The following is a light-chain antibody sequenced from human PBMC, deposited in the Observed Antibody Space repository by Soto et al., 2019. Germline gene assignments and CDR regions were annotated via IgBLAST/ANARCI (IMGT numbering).Light chain of an antibody. CDR3: QSYDSSLSGWV. CDR2: GNS. J-gene: IGLJ3*02. V-gene: IGLV1-40*01. CDR1: SSNIGAGYD. Sequence: QSVLTQPPSVSGAPGQRVTISSTPGSSNIGAGYDVHWYQQLPGTVPKPLIYGNSNRPSGVPDRFSGSKSGTSASLAITGLQAEDEADYYCQSYDSSLSGWVFGGGTKLTVL.